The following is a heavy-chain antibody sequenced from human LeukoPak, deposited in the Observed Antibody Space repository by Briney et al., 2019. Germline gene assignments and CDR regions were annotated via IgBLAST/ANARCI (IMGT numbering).Heavy chain of an antibody. D-gene: IGHD3-22*01. Sequence: ASVKVSCKASGYTFTGYYMHWVRQAPGQGLEWMGWINPNSGGTNYAQKFQGRVTMTRDTSISTAYVELSRLRSDDTAVYYCARVPENYYDSSCYHYWGQGTLVTVSS. J-gene: IGHJ4*02. V-gene: IGHV1-2*02. CDR3: ARVPENYYDSSCYHY. CDR1: GYTFTGYY. CDR2: INPNSGGT.